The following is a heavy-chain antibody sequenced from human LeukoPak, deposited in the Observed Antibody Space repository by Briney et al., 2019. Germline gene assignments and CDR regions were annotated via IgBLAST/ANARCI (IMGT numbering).Heavy chain of an antibody. CDR3: ARDPFGDAFDI. CDR1: GGSISSGGYY. CDR2: IYYSGST. J-gene: IGHJ3*02. V-gene: IGHV4-31*03. D-gene: IGHD3-10*01. Sequence: SQTLSLTCTVSGGSISSGGYYWSWIRQHPGKGLEWIGYIYYSGSTCYNPSLKSRVTISVDTSKNQFSLKLSSVTAADTAVYYCARDPFGDAFDIWGQGTMVTVSS.